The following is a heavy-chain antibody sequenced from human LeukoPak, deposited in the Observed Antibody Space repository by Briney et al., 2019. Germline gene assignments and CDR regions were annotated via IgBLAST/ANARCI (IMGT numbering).Heavy chain of an antibody. CDR2: IYTSGST. CDR3: VGQKWGYSSSSSDYYYYMDV. Sequence: AETLSLTCTVSGVSISSYYGRWLRQPAGKGGEGVGRIYTSGSTNYNPSRKSRVTMSVDTCKKQFSLKQSSVTAADTAVYYCVGQKWGYSSSSSDYYYYMDVWGKGTTVTVSS. D-gene: IGHD6-6*01. V-gene: IGHV4-4*07. CDR1: GVSISSYY. J-gene: IGHJ6*03.